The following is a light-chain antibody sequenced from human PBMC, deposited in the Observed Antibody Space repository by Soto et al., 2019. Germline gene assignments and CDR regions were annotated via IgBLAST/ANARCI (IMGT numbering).Light chain of an antibody. V-gene: IGKV1-5*03. CDR2: KAS. Sequence: DIQMTQSPSTVSASVGDRVTITCRASQNINTWLAWYQKKPGKAPKLLILKASSLESGVPSRFSVSGSGTEFTLTISSLQPDDLATYYCQQYNNYFWAFGQGTRVEIK. CDR1: QNINTW. CDR3: QQYNNYFWA. J-gene: IGKJ1*01.